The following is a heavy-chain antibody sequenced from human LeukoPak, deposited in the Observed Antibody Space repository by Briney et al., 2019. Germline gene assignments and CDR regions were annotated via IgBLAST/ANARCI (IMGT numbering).Heavy chain of an antibody. V-gene: IGHV3-23*01. D-gene: IGHD3-10*01. J-gene: IGHJ6*02. CDR3: AKDRAAPLLWFGEESHYGMDV. CDR1: GFTFSSYA. Sequence: HPGGSLRLSCAASGFTFSSYAMSWVRQAPGKGLEWVSAISGSGGSTYYADSVKGRFTISRDNSKNTLYLQMNSLRAEDTAVYYCAKDRAAPLLWFGEESHYGMDVWGQGTTVTVSS. CDR2: ISGSGGST.